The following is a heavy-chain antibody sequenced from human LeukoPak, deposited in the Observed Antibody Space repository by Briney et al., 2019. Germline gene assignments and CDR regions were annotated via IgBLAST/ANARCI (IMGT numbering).Heavy chain of an antibody. D-gene: IGHD3-22*01. Sequence: SETLSLTCAVSGGSISSSNWWSWVRQPPGKGLEWIGEIYHSGSTNYNPSLKSRVTISVDKSKNQFSLKLSSVTAADTAVYYCARSSEGRYYYDSSGFSYYYYYMDVWGKGTTVTISS. CDR3: ARSSEGRYYYDSSGFSYYYYYMDV. CDR2: IYHSGST. CDR1: GGSISSSNW. J-gene: IGHJ6*03. V-gene: IGHV4-4*02.